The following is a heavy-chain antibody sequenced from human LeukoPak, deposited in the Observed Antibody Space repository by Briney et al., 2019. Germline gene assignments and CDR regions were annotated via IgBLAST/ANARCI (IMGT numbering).Heavy chain of an antibody. V-gene: IGHV1-69*04. D-gene: IGHD3-22*01. CDR2: IIPIFGIA. Sequence: ASVKVSCKASGGTFSSYAISWVRQAPGQGLEWMGRIIPIFGIANYAQKFPGRVTITADKSTSTAYMELSSLRSEDTAVYYCAREGGEAYYYDSSGYYYYDYWGQGTLVTVSS. CDR1: GGTFSSYA. CDR3: AREGGEAYYYDSSGYYYYDY. J-gene: IGHJ4*02.